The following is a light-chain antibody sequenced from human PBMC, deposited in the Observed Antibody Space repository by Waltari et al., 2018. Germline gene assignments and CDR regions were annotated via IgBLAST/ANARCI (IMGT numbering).Light chain of an antibody. CDR3: QVWDSGTVL. CDR2: QDT. J-gene: IGLJ2*01. V-gene: IGLV3-1*01. CDR1: NLENKY. Sequence: SYELTQPPSVSVSPGQTASITCSGDNLENKYAYWYQQMPGQSPVLVIYQDTKRPSGIPERFSGSNSGNTATLTISGTQALDEADFYCQVWDSGTVLFGGGTKLTVL.